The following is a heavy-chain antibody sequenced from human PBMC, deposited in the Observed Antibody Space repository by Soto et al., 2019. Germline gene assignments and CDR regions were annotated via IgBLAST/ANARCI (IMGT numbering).Heavy chain of an antibody. CDR1: GFTFDDYA. CDR2: ISWNSGSI. V-gene: IGHV3-9*01. J-gene: IGHJ6*02. Sequence: PGGSLRLSCAASGFTFDDYAMHWVRQAPGKGLEWVSGISWNSGSIGYADSVKGRFTISRDNAKNSLYLQMNSLRAEDTALYYCAKDFNDYGMDVWGQGTTVTVSS. CDR3: AKDFNDYGMDV.